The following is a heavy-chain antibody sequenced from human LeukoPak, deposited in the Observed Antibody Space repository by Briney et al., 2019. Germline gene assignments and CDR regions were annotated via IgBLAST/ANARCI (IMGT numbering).Heavy chain of an antibody. J-gene: IGHJ4*02. CDR2: MNPSGSQK. CDR3: ATWTSGNY. V-gene: IGHV3-7*01. D-gene: IGHD1-1*01. CDR1: GFTFNRSL. Sequence: HPGGSLRLSCAASGFTFNRSLMNWVRQAPGKGLEWVANMNPSGSQKRYVDSVKGRFIISQDNPGASLYLDMYSLRAEDTAIYYCATWTSGNYWGQGTLVTVSS.